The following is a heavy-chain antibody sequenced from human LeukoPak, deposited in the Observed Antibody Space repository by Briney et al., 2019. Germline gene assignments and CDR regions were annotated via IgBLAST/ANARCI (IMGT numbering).Heavy chain of an antibody. CDR3: ARQSAPFCSGGSCFVY. D-gene: IGHD2-15*01. Sequence: RGESLKISCKGSGYSFASYWIGWVRQMPGKGLEWMGIIYPGDSDTRYSPSFQGQVTISADKSISTAYLQWSSLKASDTAMYYCARQSAPFCSGGSCFVYWGQGTLVTVSS. CDR1: GYSFASYW. V-gene: IGHV5-51*01. J-gene: IGHJ4*02. CDR2: IYPGDSDT.